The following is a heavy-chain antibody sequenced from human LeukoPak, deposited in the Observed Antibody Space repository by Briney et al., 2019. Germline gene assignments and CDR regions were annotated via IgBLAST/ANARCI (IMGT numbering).Heavy chain of an antibody. J-gene: IGHJ4*02. Sequence: GGSLRLSCVASGFTFSNYWMSWVRQAPGRGLEWVANINQNGSEEYYVDSVKGRFTISRDNTKNSPFVQMNSLRADDTAVYYCARGDAFSGDHWGQGTLVTVSS. CDR2: INQNGSEE. D-gene: IGHD2-2*01. CDR3: ARGDAFSGDH. V-gene: IGHV3-7*04. CDR1: GFTFSNYW.